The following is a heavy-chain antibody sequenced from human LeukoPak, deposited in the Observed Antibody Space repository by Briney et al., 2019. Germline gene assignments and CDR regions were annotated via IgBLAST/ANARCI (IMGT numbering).Heavy chain of an antibody. D-gene: IGHD6-13*01. CDR2: IWYDGSNK. CDR1: GFTFSSYG. CDR3: ARVFSTAAGTGVDV. V-gene: IGHV3-33*01. J-gene: IGHJ6*02. Sequence: GGSLRLSCAASGFTFSSYGMHWVRQAPGKGLEWVAVIWYDGSNKYYADSVKGRFTISRDNSKNTLYLQMNSLRAEDTAVYYCARVFSTAAGTGVDVWGQGTTVTVSS.